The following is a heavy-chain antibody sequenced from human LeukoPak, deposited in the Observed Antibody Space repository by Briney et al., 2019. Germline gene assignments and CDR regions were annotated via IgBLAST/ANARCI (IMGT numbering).Heavy chain of an antibody. CDR3: AKDAYYYDSSGYYDY. V-gene: IGHV3-43D*04. Sequence: PGGSLRLSCAASGFTFDDYAMHWVRQAPGKGLEWVSLISWDGGSTYYADSVKGRFTISGDNSKNSLYLRMNSLRAEDTALYYCAKDAYYYDSSGYYDYWGQGTLVTVSS. D-gene: IGHD3-22*01. CDR1: GFTFDDYA. J-gene: IGHJ4*02. CDR2: ISWDGGST.